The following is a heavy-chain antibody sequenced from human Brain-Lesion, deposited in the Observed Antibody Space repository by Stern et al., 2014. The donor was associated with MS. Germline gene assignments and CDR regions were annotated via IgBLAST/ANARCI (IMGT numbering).Heavy chain of an antibody. CDR3: VKDSQYLTFFFDY. CDR2: ISDDGRYK. D-gene: IGHD2/OR15-2a*01. J-gene: IGHJ4*02. V-gene: IGHV3-30*18. CDR1: GFIFSDFG. Sequence: VQLVESGGGVVQPGRPLRISCEASGFIFSDFGMHWVRQAPGKGLEWVAAISDDGRYKYFADTVKCRFTISRDNSRNPLYMEMNSLRAEDTAFYSCVKDSQYLTFFFDYWGQGTPVPVSS.